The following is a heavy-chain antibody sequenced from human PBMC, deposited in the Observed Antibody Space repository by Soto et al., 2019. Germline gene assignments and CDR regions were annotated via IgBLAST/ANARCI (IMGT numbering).Heavy chain of an antibody. Sequence: QVQLVESGGGVVQPGRSPRLSCAASGFTFSSFGMHWVRQAPGKGLEWVAFISFDGSNKYYVDSVKGRFIISRDNSKNTLSLQMNSLKAEDTAVYYCAKDTSKYSNNWPAYYGLDVWGQGTTVTVSS. D-gene: IGHD6-13*01. V-gene: IGHV3-30*18. CDR2: ISFDGSNK. J-gene: IGHJ6*02. CDR3: AKDTSKYSNNWPAYYGLDV. CDR1: GFTFSSFG.